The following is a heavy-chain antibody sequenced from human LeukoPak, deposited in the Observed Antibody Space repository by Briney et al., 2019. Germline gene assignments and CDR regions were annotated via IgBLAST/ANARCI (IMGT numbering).Heavy chain of an antibody. J-gene: IGHJ4*02. Sequence: GGSLRLSCAASGFTVSNTYMSWVRQAPGKGLEWVSVIYSGGSTYYADSVKGRFTISRGNSKNTVYLQMNSLRAEDTAMYYCARKDSGWYDYWGQGTLVTVSS. D-gene: IGHD6-19*01. CDR2: IYSGGST. V-gene: IGHV3-53*01. CDR3: ARKDSGWYDY. CDR1: GFTVSNTY.